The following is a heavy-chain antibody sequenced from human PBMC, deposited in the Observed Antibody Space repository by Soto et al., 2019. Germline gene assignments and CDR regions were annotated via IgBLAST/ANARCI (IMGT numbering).Heavy chain of an antibody. CDR1: GFTFSNYA. CDR3: AKDPRDGTNWFDP. V-gene: IGHV3-23*01. D-gene: IGHD1-1*01. J-gene: IGHJ5*02. CDR2: ISTSGGST. Sequence: EVQLSESGGGLVQPGGSLRLSCEASGFTFSNYAMSWVRQAPGKGLEWVSGISTSGGSTFYADSVKGRFAISRGNSKNTLYLQMNSLRAEDTAVYYCAKDPRDGTNWFDPWGQGTLVTVSS.